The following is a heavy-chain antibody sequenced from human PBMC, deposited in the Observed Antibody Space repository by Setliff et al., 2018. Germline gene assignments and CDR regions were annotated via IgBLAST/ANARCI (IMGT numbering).Heavy chain of an antibody. CDR2: IYPGDSHT. CDR3: ASSLVGATYSVYFDY. D-gene: IGHD1-26*01. Sequence: GESLKISCKGSGYSFSNFWIGWVRQMPGKGLEWMGIIYPGDSHTRYSPSFQGQVTMSADKSINTAYLQWSNLKASDTSIYYCASSLVGATYSVYFDYWGQGALVTVSS. CDR1: GYSFSNFW. J-gene: IGHJ4*02. V-gene: IGHV5-51*01.